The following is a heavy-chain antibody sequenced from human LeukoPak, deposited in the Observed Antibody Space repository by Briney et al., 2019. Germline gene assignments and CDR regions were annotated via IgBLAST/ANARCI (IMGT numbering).Heavy chain of an antibody. V-gene: IGHV1-2*02. Sequence: ASVTVSCKASGYTFTDYYMHWVRQAPGQGLEWMGWINPNSGGTNYAQKFQGRVTMTRDTSIGTAYMELSRLRSDDTAVYYCARGFSYYDSSGYPIDWGQGTMVTVSS. D-gene: IGHD3-22*01. CDR3: ARGFSYYDSSGYPID. CDR1: GYTFTDYY. J-gene: IGHJ3*01. CDR2: INPNSGGT.